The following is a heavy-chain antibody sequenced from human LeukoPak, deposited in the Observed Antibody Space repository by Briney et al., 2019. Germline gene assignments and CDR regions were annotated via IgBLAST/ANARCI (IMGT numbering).Heavy chain of an antibody. Sequence: SETLSLTCTVSGGSVSSGSYYWSWIRQPPGKGLEWIGYIYYSGSTNYNPSLKSRVTISVDTSKNQFSLKLSSVTAADTAVYYCARPMITFGGVIVIRNGAFDIWGQGTMVTVSS. D-gene: IGHD3-16*02. CDR3: ARPMITFGGVIVIRNGAFDI. J-gene: IGHJ3*02. CDR2: IYYSGST. CDR1: GGSVSSGSYY. V-gene: IGHV4-61*01.